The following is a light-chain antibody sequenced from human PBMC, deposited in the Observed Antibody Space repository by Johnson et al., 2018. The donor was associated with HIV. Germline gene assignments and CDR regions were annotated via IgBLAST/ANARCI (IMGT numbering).Light chain of an antibody. V-gene: IGLV1-51*01. CDR1: SSNIGNNY. J-gene: IGLJ1*01. CDR2: DNN. CDR3: GTWVSSLSAYYV. Sequence: QSVLTQPPSVSAAPGQKVTISCSGSSSNIGNNYVSWYQQLPGTAPKLLIYDNNQRPSGIPDRFSGSKSGTSATLGLTGLQTGDEADYYCGTWVSSLSAYYVFGTGTKVTVL.